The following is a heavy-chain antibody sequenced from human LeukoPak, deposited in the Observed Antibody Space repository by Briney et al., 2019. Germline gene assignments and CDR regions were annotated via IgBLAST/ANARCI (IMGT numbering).Heavy chain of an antibody. CDR3: VRAQTIDY. Sequence: GGSLRLSCAASGFTFSDYWMYWVRHAPGKGLVWVSRIKSDGNGILYADLVKGRFTISRDNAKNTLYLEMTSLRDEDTAVYNCVRAQTIDYWGQGIAATVSS. J-gene: IGHJ4*02. CDR1: GFTFSDYW. CDR2: IKSDGNGI. V-gene: IGHV3-74*01.